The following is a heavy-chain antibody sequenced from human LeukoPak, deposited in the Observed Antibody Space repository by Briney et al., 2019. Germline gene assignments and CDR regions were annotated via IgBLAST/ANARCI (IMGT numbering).Heavy chain of an antibody. Sequence: SQTLSLTCAVSGGSISSGGYSWSWIRQPPGKGLEWIGYIYHSWSTYYNPSLKSRVTISEDRSKNQFSMKLSSVTAADTAVYYCARREQLRYYGMDVWGQGTTVTVSS. V-gene: IGHV4-30-2*01. CDR3: ARREQLRYYGMDV. CDR1: GGSISSGGYS. CDR2: IYHSWST. J-gene: IGHJ6*02. D-gene: IGHD6-13*01.